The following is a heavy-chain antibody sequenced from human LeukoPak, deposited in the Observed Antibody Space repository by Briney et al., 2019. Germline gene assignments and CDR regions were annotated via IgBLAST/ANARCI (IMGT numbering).Heavy chain of an antibody. Sequence: SGPALVTPTQTLTLTCTFSGFSLTTSGMCVNWIRQPPGKALEWLARIDWDDDKYYSTSLRTRLTISKDTSKNQVVLIVTNMDPVDTATYYCARMARSIVGRPEAFDIWGQRTMVTVSS. J-gene: IGHJ3*02. CDR1: GFSLTTSGMC. D-gene: IGHD6-6*01. CDR3: ARMARSIVGRPEAFDI. V-gene: IGHV2-70*11. CDR2: IDWDDDK.